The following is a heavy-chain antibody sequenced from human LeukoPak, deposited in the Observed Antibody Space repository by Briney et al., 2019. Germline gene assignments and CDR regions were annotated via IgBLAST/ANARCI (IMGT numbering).Heavy chain of an antibody. Sequence: PSETLSLTCSVSGDSIIGYYWGWIRQPPGKGLEWIGNIYYTGNTYYNSSLKSRVTITLDTSKNQFSLKVISMTAADTAAYYSTKSDGYGLIRICGRGTMVTVSS. D-gene: IGHD3-10*01. J-gene: IGHJ3*02. CDR2: IYYTGNT. V-gene: IGHV4-39*07. CDR1: GDSIIGYY. CDR3: TKSDGYGLIRI.